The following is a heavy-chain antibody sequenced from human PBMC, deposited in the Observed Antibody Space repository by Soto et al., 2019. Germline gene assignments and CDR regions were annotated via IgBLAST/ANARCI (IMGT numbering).Heavy chain of an antibody. D-gene: IGHD2-2*01. V-gene: IGHV3-21*01. CDR2: ISSSSSYI. J-gene: IGHJ6*02. Sequence: EVQLVESGGGLVKPGGSLRLSCAASGFTFSSYSMNWVRQAPGKGLEWVSSISSSSSYIYYADSVKGRFTISRDNAKNSLYLKMNSLRAEDTAVYYCARDRGYCSSTSCYYYGMDVWGQGTTVTVSS. CDR3: ARDRGYCSSTSCYYYGMDV. CDR1: GFTFSSYS.